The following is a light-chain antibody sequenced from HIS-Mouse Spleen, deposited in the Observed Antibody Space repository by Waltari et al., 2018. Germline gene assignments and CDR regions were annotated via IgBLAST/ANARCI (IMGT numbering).Light chain of an antibody. CDR3: SSYTSSSPWV. J-gene: IGLJ3*02. CDR2: DVS. CDR1: SSDVGGYNY. Sequence: QSALTQPASVSGSPGQSITISCTGTSSDVGGYNYVAWYQQHPGKAPKLMIYDVSNRPSGVSNRFSGSKSGNTASLTISGLQAEDEADYYRSSYTSSSPWVFGGGTKLTVL. V-gene: IGLV2-14*03.